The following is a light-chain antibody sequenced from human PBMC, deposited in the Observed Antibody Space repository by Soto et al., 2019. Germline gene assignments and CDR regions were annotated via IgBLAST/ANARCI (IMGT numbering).Light chain of an antibody. CDR1: RSDVGAYDY. CDR2: DVS. J-gene: IGLJ2*01. Sequence: QSVLTQPRSVSGSPGQSVTISGTGTRSDVGAYDYVSWYQQDPGKAPKVLIYDVSERPSGVPDRFSGSKSDNTASLTISGLQAEDEADYYCSSYAGSYTFVVFGGGTKLTVL. CDR3: SSYAGSYTFVV. V-gene: IGLV2-11*01.